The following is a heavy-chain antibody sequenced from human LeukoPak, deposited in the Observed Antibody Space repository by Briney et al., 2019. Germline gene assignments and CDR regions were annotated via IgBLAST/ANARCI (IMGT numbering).Heavy chain of an antibody. D-gene: IGHD3-3*01. CDR1: GGSISSSSYY. V-gene: IGHV4-39*01. J-gene: IGHJ6*03. CDR3: ASLSPITIFVVVATKPYYYYYYMDV. CDR2: IYYSGST. Sequence: SETLSLTCTVSGGSISSSSYYWGWIRQPPGKGLEWIGSIYYSGSTYYNPSLKSRVTISVDTSKNQFSLKLSSVTAADTAVYYCASLSPITIFVVVATKPYYYYYYMDVWGKGTTVTVSS.